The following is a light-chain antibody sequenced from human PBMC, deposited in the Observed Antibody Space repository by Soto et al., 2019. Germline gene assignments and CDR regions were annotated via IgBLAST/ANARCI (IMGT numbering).Light chain of an antibody. V-gene: IGKV1-5*03. J-gene: IGKJ4*01. CDR3: QQYSSYPLT. Sequence: DIQMSQSPSTLSASVGGRVTITCRASQGTGDWLAWYQQKPGKAPKLLIYKMSTLEGGVPSRFSGSGSETEFTLTISSLQPDDFATYYCQQYSSYPLTFGGGTKVDIK. CDR1: QGTGDW. CDR2: KMS.